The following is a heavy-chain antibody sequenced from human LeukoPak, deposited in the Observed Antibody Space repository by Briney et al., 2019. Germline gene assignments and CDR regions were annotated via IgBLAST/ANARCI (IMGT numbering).Heavy chain of an antibody. J-gene: IGHJ4*02. V-gene: IGHV3-20*04. CDR1: GFTFDDYG. Sequence: GGSLRLSCAASGFTFDDYGMSWVRQAPGKGLEWVSGINWNGGSTGYADSVKGRFTISRDNAKNSLYLQMNSLRAEDTAVYYCAKDIVVVLKGYFDYWGQGTLVTVSS. D-gene: IGHD2-15*01. CDR2: INWNGGST. CDR3: AKDIVVVLKGYFDY.